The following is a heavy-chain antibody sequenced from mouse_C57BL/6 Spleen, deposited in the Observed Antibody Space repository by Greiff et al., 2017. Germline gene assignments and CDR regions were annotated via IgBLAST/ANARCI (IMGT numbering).Heavy chain of an antibody. J-gene: IGHJ2*01. D-gene: IGHD1-1*01. CDR2: IDPANGNT. CDR3: ARSAYYGSSYGYFDY. CDR1: GFNIKNTY. V-gene: IGHV14-3*01. Sequence: VQLQHSVAELVRPGASVKLSCTASGFNIKNTYMHWVKQRPEQGLEWIGRIDPANGNTKYAPKFQGKATITADTSSNTAYLQLSSLTSEDTAIYYCARSAYYGSSYGYFDYWGQGTTLTVSS.